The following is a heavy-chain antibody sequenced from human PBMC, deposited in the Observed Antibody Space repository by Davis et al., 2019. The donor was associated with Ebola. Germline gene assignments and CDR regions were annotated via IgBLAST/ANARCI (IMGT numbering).Heavy chain of an antibody. J-gene: IGHJ6*02. CDR3: AKVVPGIVGALYYYGMDV. Sequence: GESLKISCAASGFTFSDYYMSWIRQAPGKGLESVSYISSSGTTTYYADSVKGRFTISRDNSKNTLYLQMNSLRAEDTAVYYCAKVVPGIVGALYYYGMDVWGQGTTVTVSS. D-gene: IGHD2-15*01. CDR2: ISSSGTTT. V-gene: IGHV3-11*01. CDR1: GFTFSDYY.